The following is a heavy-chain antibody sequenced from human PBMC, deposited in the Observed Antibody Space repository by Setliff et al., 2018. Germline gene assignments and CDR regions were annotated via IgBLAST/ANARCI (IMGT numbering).Heavy chain of an antibody. V-gene: IGHV4-39*07. CDR2: IHHRGST. J-gene: IGHJ6*02. D-gene: IGHD2-2*02. CDR3: ARDRQYCSSPTCYSSYFYYYGMDV. Sequence: SETLSLTCTVSGGSISSSSYYWGWIRQPPGKGLEWIGSIHHRGSTYYNPSLKSRVTTLVDTSKNQFSLKLSSVTAADTAVYYCARDRQYCSSPTCYSSYFYYYGMDVWGQGTTVTVSS. CDR1: GGSISSSSYY.